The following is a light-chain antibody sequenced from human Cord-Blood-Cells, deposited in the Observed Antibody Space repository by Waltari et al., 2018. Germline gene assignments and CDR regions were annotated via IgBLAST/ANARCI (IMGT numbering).Light chain of an antibody. V-gene: IGKV1-39*01. CDR2: AAS. CDR3: QQIYSTPPYT. Sequence: DIQMTQSPSSLSASVGDRVTITCRASQSISSYLNWYQQKPGKAPKLLIYAASSLQSGVQSRFSGSGSGTDFTLTISSLQPEDFATYYCQQIYSTPPYTFGQGTKLEIK. J-gene: IGKJ2*01. CDR1: QSISSY.